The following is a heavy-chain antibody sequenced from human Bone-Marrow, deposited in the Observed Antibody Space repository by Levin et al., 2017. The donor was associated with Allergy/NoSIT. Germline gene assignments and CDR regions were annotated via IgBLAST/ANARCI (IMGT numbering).Heavy chain of an antibody. V-gene: IGHV4-39*07. J-gene: IGHJ4*02. CDR1: GGSISSSSYY. Sequence: SETLSLTCTVSGGSISSSSYYWGWIRQPPGKGLEWIGSIYYSGSTYYNPSLKSRVTISVDTSKNQFSLKLSSVTAADTAVYYCARVTWYRDYWGQGTLVTVSS. CDR2: IYYSGST. CDR3: ARVTWYRDY. D-gene: IGHD1-14*01.